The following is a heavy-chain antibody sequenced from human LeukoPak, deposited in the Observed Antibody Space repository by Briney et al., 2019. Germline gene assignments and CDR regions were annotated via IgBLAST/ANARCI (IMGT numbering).Heavy chain of an antibody. V-gene: IGHV7-4-1*02. Sequence: ASVKVSCKASGYTFTSYGLNWVRQAPGQGLEWMGWINTNTGNPTYAQGFTGRFVFSLDTSVSTAYLQISSLKAEDTAVYYCARVLAMVRGAPFDYWGQGTLVTVSS. J-gene: IGHJ4*02. D-gene: IGHD3-10*01. CDR3: ARVLAMVRGAPFDY. CDR1: GYTFTSYG. CDR2: INTNTGNP.